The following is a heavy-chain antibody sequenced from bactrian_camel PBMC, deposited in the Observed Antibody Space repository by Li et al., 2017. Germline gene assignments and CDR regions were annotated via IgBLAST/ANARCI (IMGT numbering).Heavy chain of an antibody. CDR3: AVVKNPTRVRAAGIGSADFGY. D-gene: IGHD2*01. CDR2: IDMYGNT. Sequence: HVQLVESGGGSVQAGGSLRLSCAFSGYTYMSYFMGWFRQAPGQEREGVADIDMYGNTNYAGSVKGRFTISKDSAKNTLYLEMNSLKPEDSAMYYCAVVKNPTRVRAAGIGSADFGYWGQGTQVTVS. V-gene: IGHV3S55*01. CDR1: GYTYMSYF. J-gene: IGHJ6*01.